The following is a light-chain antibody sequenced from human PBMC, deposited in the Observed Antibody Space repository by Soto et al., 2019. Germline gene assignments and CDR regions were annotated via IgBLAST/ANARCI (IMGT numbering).Light chain of an antibody. V-gene: IGKV1-5*01. Sequence: DIQMTQSPSTLSASVGDRVTITCRASQSISSWLAWYQQKPGKAPKLLIYDASSLESGVPSRFSGSGSGTEFTLTISSLQPDDFATYHCQQYKSYSMFGQGTKVDIK. CDR1: QSISSW. J-gene: IGKJ1*01. CDR3: QQYKSYSM. CDR2: DAS.